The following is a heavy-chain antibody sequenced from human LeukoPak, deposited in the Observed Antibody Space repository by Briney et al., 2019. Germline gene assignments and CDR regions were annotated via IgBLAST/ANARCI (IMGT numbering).Heavy chain of an antibody. CDR1: SGAFLATS. CDR2: IYYSGST. J-gene: IGHJ5*02. V-gene: IGHV4-59*01. Sequence: SETLSLTCTVSSGAFLATSWTWIRQPPGKGLEWIGYIYYSGSTNYNPSLKSRVTISVDTSKNQFSLKLSSVTAADTAVYYCARDLFPGVAGPWGQGTLVTVSS. CDR3: ARDLFPGVAGP. D-gene: IGHD6-19*01.